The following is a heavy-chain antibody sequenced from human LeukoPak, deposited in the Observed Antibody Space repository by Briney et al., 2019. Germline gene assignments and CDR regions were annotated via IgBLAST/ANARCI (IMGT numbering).Heavy chain of an antibody. Sequence: SETLSLTCAVYGGSFSGYYWSWIRQPPGKGLEWIGEINHSGSTNYNPSLKSRVTISVDTSKNQFSLKLSSVTAADTAVYYCARGGIFGVVFDYWGRGTLVTVSS. CDR1: GGSFSGYY. V-gene: IGHV4-34*01. CDR2: INHSGST. J-gene: IGHJ4*02. D-gene: IGHD3-3*01. CDR3: ARGGIFGVVFDY.